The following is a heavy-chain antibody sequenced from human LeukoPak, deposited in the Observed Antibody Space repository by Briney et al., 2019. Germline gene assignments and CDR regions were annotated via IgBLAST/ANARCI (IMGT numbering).Heavy chain of an antibody. J-gene: IGHJ4*02. D-gene: IGHD3-22*01. CDR1: GGSISSYY. CDR3: ARADSSGYPYYFDY. V-gene: IGHV4-59*01. CDR2: IYYSGST. Sequence: SETLSLTCTVSGGSISSYYWSWIRQPPGKGLEWIGHIYYSGSTNYNPSLKSRVTISVDTSKNQFSLKLSSVTAADTAVYYCARADSSGYPYYFDYWGQGTLVTVSS.